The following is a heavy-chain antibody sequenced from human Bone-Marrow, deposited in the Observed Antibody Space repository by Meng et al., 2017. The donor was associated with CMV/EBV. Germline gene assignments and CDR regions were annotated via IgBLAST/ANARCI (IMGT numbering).Heavy chain of an antibody. CDR3: ARDVSPRSSAYFAIYYFYALDV. D-gene: IGHD2-21*01. CDR2: ISSSGTYI. Sequence: GESLKISCAASGFTFSSYSMNWARQAPGKGLEWVSSISSSGTYIYYADSVKGRFTISRDNAQNSLYLQMNSLRAEDTAVYYCARDVSPRSSAYFAIYYFYALDVWGQGTKVTAP. J-gene: IGHJ6*02. CDR1: GFTFSSYS. V-gene: IGHV3-21*01.